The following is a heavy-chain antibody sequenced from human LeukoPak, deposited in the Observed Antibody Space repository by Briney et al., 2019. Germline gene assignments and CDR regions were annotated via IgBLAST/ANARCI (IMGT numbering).Heavy chain of an antibody. J-gene: IGHJ5*02. CDR2: INHSGST. V-gene: IGHV4-34*01. D-gene: IGHD3-9*01. Sequence: SETLSLTCAVYGGSFSGYYWSWIRQPPGKGLEWIGEINHSGSTNYNPSLKSRVTISVDTSKNQFSLKLNSVTAADTAVYYCARGRAYYDILTGPLGWFDLWGQGTLVTVSS. CDR1: GGSFSGYY. CDR3: ARGRAYYDILTGPLGWFDL.